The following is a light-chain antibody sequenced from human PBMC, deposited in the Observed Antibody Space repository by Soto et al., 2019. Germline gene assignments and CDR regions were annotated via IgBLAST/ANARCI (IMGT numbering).Light chain of an antibody. J-gene: IGKJ2*01. Sequence: EIVVTQSPATLYVSPGERATLSCRASQSVSSNLAWYQQKPGQAPRLLIYGASTRATGIPARFSGSGSGTEFTLTISSLQSEDFAVYYCQQYNNWPPSTFGQGTKLEIK. CDR2: GAS. V-gene: IGKV3-15*01. CDR1: QSVSSN. CDR3: QQYNNWPPST.